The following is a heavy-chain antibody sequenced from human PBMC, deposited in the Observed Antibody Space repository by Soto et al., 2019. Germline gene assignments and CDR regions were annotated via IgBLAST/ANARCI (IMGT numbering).Heavy chain of an antibody. CDR3: ARDGAQMEGNYYNFYYGMDV. CDR1: GYTFTGYY. Sequence: QAQLVQSGAEVKKPGASVKVSCKASGYTFTGYYMHWVRQAPGQGLEWMGWINPNSGGTNYAQNFQGWVTMTRDTSNSTVYMELSRLRSDDTAVYYCARDGAQMEGNYYNFYYGMDVWGQGTTVTVSS. V-gene: IGHV1-2*04. D-gene: IGHD3-10*01. J-gene: IGHJ6*02. CDR2: INPNSGGT.